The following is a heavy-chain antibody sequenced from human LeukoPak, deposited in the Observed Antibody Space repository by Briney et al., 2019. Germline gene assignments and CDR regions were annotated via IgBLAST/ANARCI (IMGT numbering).Heavy chain of an antibody. CDR1: GGSIRSSSSY. Sequence: SETLSLTCTVSGGSIRSSSSYWGWIRQPPGKGLEWIGSIHYSGSTYYNPSLKSRVTISVDTSKNQFSLKLSSVTAADTVVYDCVRSDMWNWAFDIWGQGTMVTVSS. V-gene: IGHV4-39*01. CDR2: IHYSGST. CDR3: VRSDMWNWAFDI. J-gene: IGHJ3*02. D-gene: IGHD1-7*01.